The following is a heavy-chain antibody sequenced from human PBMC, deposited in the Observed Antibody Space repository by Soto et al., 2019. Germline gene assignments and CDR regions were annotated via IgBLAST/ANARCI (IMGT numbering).Heavy chain of an antibody. CDR1: GFKFNEAW. Sequence: GGSLRLSCVASGFKFNEAWLSWVRQAPGKGLEWVGHIKTSLEGGATDYAAVVNGRFTISRDDSQNMVFLQMNSLNTDDTAVYFCTTVGQRVRISRRIFWGQGTLVTVSS. J-gene: IGHJ4*02. D-gene: IGHD3-3*01. CDR2: IKTSLEGGAT. V-gene: IGHV3-15*01. CDR3: TTVGQRVRISRRIF.